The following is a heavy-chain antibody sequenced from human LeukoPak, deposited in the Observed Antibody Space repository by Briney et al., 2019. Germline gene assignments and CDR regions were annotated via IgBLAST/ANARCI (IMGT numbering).Heavy chain of an antibody. V-gene: IGHV3-7*01. J-gene: IGHJ4*02. D-gene: IGHD2-21*01. CDR2: IKQDGSET. CDR1: GFTFSSYW. CDR3: ARDPSMTAVSAYSFDF. Sequence: QPGGSLRLSCAASGFTFSSYWMSWVRQAPGKGLEWVASIKQDGSETYYVDSVKGGFIISKDNAQNLLFLQMNSLRVEDTAVYFCARDPSMTAVSAYSFDFWGQGTLVTVSS.